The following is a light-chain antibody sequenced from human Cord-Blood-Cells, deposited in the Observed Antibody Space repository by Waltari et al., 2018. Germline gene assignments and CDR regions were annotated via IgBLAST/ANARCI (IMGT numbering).Light chain of an antibody. CDR2: DVS. CDR3: CSYAGSYTYV. Sequence: QSALTQPRSVSGSPGQSLTISCTGTSSDVGGYNYVSWYKQHPCKAPKLMIYDVSKRPAGDPDRVSGSKSSNTASLAIAGLQAEDEADYYCCSYAGSYTYVFGTGTKVTVL. J-gene: IGLJ1*01. V-gene: IGLV2-11*01. CDR1: SSDVGGYNY.